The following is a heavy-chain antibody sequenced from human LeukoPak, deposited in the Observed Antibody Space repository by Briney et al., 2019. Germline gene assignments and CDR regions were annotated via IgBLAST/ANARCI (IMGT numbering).Heavy chain of an antibody. CDR1: GFTFSSYS. CDR3: TRVLRGAFDI. V-gene: IGHV3-48*02. Sequence: GGSLRLSCAASGFTFSSYSMNWVRQAPGKGLEWVSHISTSSGTIYYADSVKGRFTISRDNAKNSLYLQMNSLRDEDTAVYYCTRVLRGAFDIWGQGTMVTVSS. J-gene: IGHJ3*02. CDR2: ISTSSGTI. D-gene: IGHD3-10*01.